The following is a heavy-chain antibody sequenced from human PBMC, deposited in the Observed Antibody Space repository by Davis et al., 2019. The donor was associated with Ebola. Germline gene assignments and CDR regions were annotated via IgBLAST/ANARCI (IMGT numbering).Heavy chain of an antibody. J-gene: IGHJ3*02. D-gene: IGHD3-10*01. CDR3: ARAMVTMVSFAFDI. V-gene: IGHV4-4*02. CDR2: IYHSGTT. CDR1: GGSISSANW. Sequence: MPSETLSLTCGVSGGSISSANWWSWVRQPPGKGPEWIGEIYHSGTTNYNPSLKSRVTISVDKSKNQFSLKLSSVTAADTAVYYCARAMVTMVSFAFDIWGQGTVVTVSS.